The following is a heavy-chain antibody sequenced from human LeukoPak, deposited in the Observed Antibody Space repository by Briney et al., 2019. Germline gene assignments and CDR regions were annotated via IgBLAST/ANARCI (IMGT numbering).Heavy chain of an antibody. CDR2: INPNSGGT. J-gene: IGHJ4*02. V-gene: IGHV1-2*02. D-gene: IGHD5-12*01. CDR3: ASVRDGLRLSTPFDY. Sequence: GASVKVSCKASGYTFTGYYIHWVRQAPGQGREWMGWINPNSGGTNYAQKFQGRVTVTRDTSISTAYMELSRLRSDDTAVFYCASVRDGLRLSTPFDYWGQGTLVTVSS. CDR1: GYTFTGYY.